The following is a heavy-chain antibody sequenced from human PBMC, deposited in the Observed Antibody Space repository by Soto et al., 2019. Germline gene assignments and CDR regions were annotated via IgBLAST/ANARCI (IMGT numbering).Heavy chain of an antibody. Sequence: GGSLRLSCAASGFTFTKFAMSWVRQAPGKGLEWVASISGPGGSTNYAESVKGRFTISRDNSNDTVSLQMNSLRVEDTALYFCAKDRRIAVSHFDFWGQGTLVTVSS. J-gene: IGHJ4*02. CDR3: AKDRRIAVSHFDF. CDR2: ISGPGGST. D-gene: IGHD6-19*01. CDR1: GFTFTKFA. V-gene: IGHV3-23*01.